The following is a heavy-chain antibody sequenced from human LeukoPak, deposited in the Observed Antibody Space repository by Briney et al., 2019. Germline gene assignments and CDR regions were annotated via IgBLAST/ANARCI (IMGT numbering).Heavy chain of an antibody. CDR2: INPNSGGT. Sequence: GASVKVSCKASGYTFTGYYMHWVRQAPGQGLEWMGWINPNSGGTNYAQKFQGRVTMTRDTSISTAYMELSRLRSDDTAVYYCARDGEAITMVRGVIISPHYNWFDPWGQGTLVTVSS. CDR1: GYTFTGYY. D-gene: IGHD3-10*01. V-gene: IGHV1-2*02. J-gene: IGHJ5*02. CDR3: ARDGEAITMVRGVIISPHYNWFDP.